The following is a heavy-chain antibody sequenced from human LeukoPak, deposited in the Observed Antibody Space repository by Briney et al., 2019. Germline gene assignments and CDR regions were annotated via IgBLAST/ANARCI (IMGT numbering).Heavy chain of an antibody. V-gene: IGHV3-30*02. CDR3: ANPQRWSDAFDI. CDR2: IRYDGSNK. J-gene: IGHJ3*02. CDR1: GFTFSSYG. Sequence: PGGSLRLSCAASGFTFSSYGMHWVRQAPGKGLEWVAFIRYDGSNKYCADSVKGRFTISRDNSKNTLYLQMNSLRAEDTAVYYCANPQRWSDAFDIWGQGTMVTVSS. D-gene: IGHD4-23*01.